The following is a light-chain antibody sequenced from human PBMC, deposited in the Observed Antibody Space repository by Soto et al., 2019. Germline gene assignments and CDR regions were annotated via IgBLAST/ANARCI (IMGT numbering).Light chain of an antibody. CDR1: SSDFGDDKY. CDR2: GVN. V-gene: IGLV2-14*01. J-gene: IGLJ1*01. Sequence: QSVLTQPASVSGSPGQSITVSCTGSSSDFGDDKYVSWYQQQPGKGPNLLIYGVNSRPSGISNRFSGSKSGNTASLTISGLQAEDEADYHCTSYTSNTALVFGTGTKLTVL. CDR3: TSYTSNTALV.